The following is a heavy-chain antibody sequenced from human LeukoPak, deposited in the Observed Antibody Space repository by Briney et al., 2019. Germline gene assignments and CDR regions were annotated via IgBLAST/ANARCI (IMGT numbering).Heavy chain of an antibody. CDR3: AQQLGGVRGFFDY. D-gene: IGHD3-10*01. V-gene: IGHV3-23*01. J-gene: IGHJ4*02. Sequence: PGGSLRLSCAASGFTFSSYAMSWVRQAPGKGLEWVSAISGSSGATYYADSVKGRFTISRDNSKNTLYLQMNSLSAEDTAVYYCAQQLGGVRGFFDYWGQGTLVTVSS. CDR2: ISGSSGAT. CDR1: GFTFSSYA.